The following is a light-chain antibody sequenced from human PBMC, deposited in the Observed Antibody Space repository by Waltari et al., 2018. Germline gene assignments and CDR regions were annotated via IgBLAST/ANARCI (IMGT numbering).Light chain of an antibody. J-gene: IGKJ2*01. V-gene: IGKV3-15*01. CDR2: GAS. Sequence: ELVMTQSPATLSVSPGERATLSCRASQSVSSNLAWYQQKPGQAPRLLLFGASPRATGIPARFSGSGSGTEFTLTISSLQSEDFAIYYCQQYNNWPYTFGQGTKLEIK. CDR3: QQYNNWPYT. CDR1: QSVSSN.